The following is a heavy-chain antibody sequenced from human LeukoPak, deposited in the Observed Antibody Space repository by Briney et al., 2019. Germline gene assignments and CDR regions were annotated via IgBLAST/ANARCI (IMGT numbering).Heavy chain of an antibody. Sequence: SETLSLTCAVYGGSFSGYYWSLIRQPPGKGLEWIGEINHSGSTNYNPSLKSRVTISVDTSKNQFSLKLSSATAADTAVYYCARVHCSSTSCYSPFDPWGQGTLVTVSS. V-gene: IGHV4-34*01. D-gene: IGHD2-2*01. CDR1: GGSFSGYY. CDR3: ARVHCSSTSCYSPFDP. CDR2: INHSGST. J-gene: IGHJ5*02.